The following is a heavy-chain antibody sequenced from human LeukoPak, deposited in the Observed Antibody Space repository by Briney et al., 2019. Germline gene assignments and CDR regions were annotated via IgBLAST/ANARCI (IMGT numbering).Heavy chain of an antibody. J-gene: IGHJ5*02. CDR2: IIPILGIA. D-gene: IGHD6-13*01. CDR3: ARQYSSSWFSP. Sequence: ASVKVSCKASGGTFSSYAISWVRQAPGQGLEWMGRIIPILGIANYAQKFQGRVTMTRDTSTSTVYMELSSLRSEDTAVYYCARQYSSSWFSPWGQGTLVTVSS. V-gene: IGHV1-69*04. CDR1: GGTFSSYA.